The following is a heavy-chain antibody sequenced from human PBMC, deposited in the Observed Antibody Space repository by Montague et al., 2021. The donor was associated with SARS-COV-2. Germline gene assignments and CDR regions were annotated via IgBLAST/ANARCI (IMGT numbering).Heavy chain of an antibody. CDR3: ARNRGWGSRGAGYIDL. V-gene: IGHV4-31*03. J-gene: IGHJ5*02. Sequence: TLSLTCTVSGGSISGDNYYWTWIRQHPGKGLEWIAYIYYTRSTYYNPSLQSRLRTSLDTSKNQFSLTLTSVTAADTAIYYCARNRGWGSRGAGYIDLWGQGTLVTVSS. CDR1: GGSISGDNYY. CDR2: IYYTRST. D-gene: IGHD7-27*01.